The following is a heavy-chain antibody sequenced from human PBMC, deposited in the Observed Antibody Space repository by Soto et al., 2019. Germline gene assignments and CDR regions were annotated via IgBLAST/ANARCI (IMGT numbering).Heavy chain of an antibody. J-gene: IGHJ6*02. D-gene: IGHD3-10*01. CDR1: GFTFSNYG. Sequence: GGSLRLSCAASGFTFSNYGMHWVRQAPGKGLEWVAVVSYDGDDKYYADSVKGRFTISRDNSKNTVYLEMNSLRAEDTAVYYCAKDIALVRGVIIDMDVWRQGTTVTVSS. CDR3: AKDIALVRGVIIDMDV. CDR2: VSYDGDDK. V-gene: IGHV3-30*18.